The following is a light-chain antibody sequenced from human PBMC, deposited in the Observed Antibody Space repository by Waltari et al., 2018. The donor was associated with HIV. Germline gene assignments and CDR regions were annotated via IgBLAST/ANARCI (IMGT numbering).Light chain of an antibody. CDR3: QQLNTYPRT. V-gene: IGKV1-9*01. J-gene: IGKJ1*01. CDR1: QGISTY. CDR2: LAS. Sequence: DIQLTQSPSFLSASVGDRVTITCRASQGISTYLAWCQQKPGKAPKLLIFLASTLQSGVPSRFSGSGSETEFTLTINSLQPEDFATYYCQQLNTYPRTFGQGTKVEIK.